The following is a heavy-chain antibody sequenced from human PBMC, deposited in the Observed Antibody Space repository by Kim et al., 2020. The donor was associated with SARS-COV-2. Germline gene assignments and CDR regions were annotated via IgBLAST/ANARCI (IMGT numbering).Heavy chain of an antibody. V-gene: IGHV4-30-4*01. Sequence: SETLSLTCTVSGGSISSGDYYWSWIRQPPGKGLEWIGYIYYSGSTYYNPSLKSRVTISVDTSKNQFSLKLSSVTAADTAVYYCAREPNPGGFDYWGQGTLVTVSS. CDR2: IYYSGST. CDR3: AREPNPGGFDY. J-gene: IGHJ4*02. CDR1: GGSISSGDYY.